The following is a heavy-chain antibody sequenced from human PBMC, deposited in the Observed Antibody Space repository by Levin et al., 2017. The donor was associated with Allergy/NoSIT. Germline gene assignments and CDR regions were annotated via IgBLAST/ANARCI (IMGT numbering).Heavy chain of an antibody. CDR1: GFTFSSYW. CDR2: INSDGSST. Sequence: GGSLRLSCAASGFTFSSYWMHWVRQAPGKGLVWVSRINSDGSSTSYADSVKGRFTISRDNAKNTLYLQMNSLRAEDTAVYYCARVLRQSPIAARPYGMDVWGQGTTVTVSS. J-gene: IGHJ6*02. CDR3: ARVLRQSPIAARPYGMDV. V-gene: IGHV3-74*01. D-gene: IGHD6-6*01.